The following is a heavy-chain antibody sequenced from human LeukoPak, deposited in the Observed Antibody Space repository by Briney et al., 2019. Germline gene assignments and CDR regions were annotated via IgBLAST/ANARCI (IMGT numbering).Heavy chain of an antibody. V-gene: IGHV1-2*02. J-gene: IGHJ4*02. Sequence: ASVKVSCKASGYTFTGYYMHWVRQAPGQGLEWMGWINPNSGGTNYAQKFQGRVTMTGDTSISTAYMELSRLRSDDTAVYYCARHKRGSYYFFNWGQGTLVTVSS. CDR1: GYTFTGYY. CDR3: ARHKRGSYYFFN. CDR2: INPNSGGT. D-gene: IGHD1-26*01.